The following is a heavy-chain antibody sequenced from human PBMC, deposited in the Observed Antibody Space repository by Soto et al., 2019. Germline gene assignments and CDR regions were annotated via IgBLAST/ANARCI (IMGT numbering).Heavy chain of an antibody. D-gene: IGHD4-17*01. CDR3: AKDIYGDYGFYFDS. CDR1: GFTFDDYA. J-gene: IGHJ4*02. V-gene: IGHV3-9*01. Sequence: EVQLVESGGGLVQPGRCLRLSCAASGFTFDDYAMQWVRQAPGKGLEWVSGISWNSGSIGYADSVKGRFTISRDNAKNSLYLQMNSLRAEDTALYYCAKDIYGDYGFYFDSWGQGTLDTFSS. CDR2: ISWNSGSI.